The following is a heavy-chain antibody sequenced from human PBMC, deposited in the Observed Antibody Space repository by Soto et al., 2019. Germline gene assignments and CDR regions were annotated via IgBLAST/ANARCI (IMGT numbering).Heavy chain of an antibody. CDR3: AKRGRAVVAFGY. V-gene: IGHV3-23*01. CDR1: GFTFSSYA. Sequence: EVQLLESGGGLVQPGGSLRLSCAASGFTFSSYAMSWVRQAPGKGLEWVSTISGSGTGTYYAYSVTGRFTISRDNSKNTLYLQMNSLRAEDTAVYYCAKRGRAVVAFGYWGQGTLVTVSS. CDR2: ISGSGTGT. J-gene: IGHJ4*02. D-gene: IGHD3-22*01.